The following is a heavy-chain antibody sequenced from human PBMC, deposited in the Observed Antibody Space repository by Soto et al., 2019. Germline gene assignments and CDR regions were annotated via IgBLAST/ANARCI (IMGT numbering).Heavy chain of an antibody. CDR1: GGTFSSYA. CDR2: IIPIFGTA. D-gene: IGHD3-9*01. CDR3: ARSYDILTGYHYCYGMDV. J-gene: IGHJ6*02. V-gene: IGHV1-69*01. Sequence: QVQLVQSGAEVKKPGSSVKVSCKASGGTFSSYAISWVRQAPGQGLEWMGGIIPIFGTANYAQKFQGRVTITADESTSTAYMELSSVRSEDTAVYYCARSYDILTGYHYCYGMDVWGQGATVTVSS.